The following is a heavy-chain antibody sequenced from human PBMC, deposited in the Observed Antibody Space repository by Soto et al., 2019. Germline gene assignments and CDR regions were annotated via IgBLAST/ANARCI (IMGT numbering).Heavy chain of an antibody. CDR1: GGSFSGYY. CDR2: INHSGST. J-gene: IGHJ5*02. V-gene: IGHV4-34*01. CDR3: ARADYYGSGSSNWFDP. Sequence: SETLSLTCAVYGGSFSGYYWSWIRQPPGKGLEWIGEINHSGSTNYNPSLKSRVTISVDTSKNQFSLKLSSVTAADTAVYYCARADYYGSGSSNWFDPWGQGTLVTVPQ. D-gene: IGHD3-10*01.